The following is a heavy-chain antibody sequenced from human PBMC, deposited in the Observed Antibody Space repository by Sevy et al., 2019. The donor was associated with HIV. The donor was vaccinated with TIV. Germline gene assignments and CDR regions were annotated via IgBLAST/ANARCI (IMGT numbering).Heavy chain of an antibody. V-gene: IGHV3-7*01. CDR3: AMGGRVH. Sequence: GGSLRLSCAASGFTFSSYYMSWVRQAPGKGLEWVANIKQDGSEKYYVDSVKGRFTISRDNAKNSLYLQMNSLRAEDTAVYYCAMGGRVHWGQGTLVTVSS. J-gene: IGHJ4*02. D-gene: IGHD2-15*01. CDR1: GFTFSSYY. CDR2: IKQDGSEK.